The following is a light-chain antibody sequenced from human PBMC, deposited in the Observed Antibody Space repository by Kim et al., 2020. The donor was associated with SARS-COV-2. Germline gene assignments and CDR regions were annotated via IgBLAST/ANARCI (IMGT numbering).Light chain of an antibody. J-gene: IGLJ1*01. CDR2: DVR. Sequence: SITLSCTGTRRYVGGSTPASWYQQPQGTAPNLMIYDVRERASGVSNRFSGPQSGNTASLTISGLRAEDEADYYCSSHTTSSTYVFGSGTKVTVL. CDR1: RRYVGGSTP. CDR3: SSHTTSSTYV. V-gene: IGLV2-14*03.